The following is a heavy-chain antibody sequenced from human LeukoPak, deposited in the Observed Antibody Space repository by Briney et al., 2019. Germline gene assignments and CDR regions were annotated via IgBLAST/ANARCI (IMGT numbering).Heavy chain of an antibody. V-gene: IGHV3-23*01. J-gene: IGHJ5*02. D-gene: IGHD3-9*01. Sequence: GGSLRLSCAASGFTFSSYAMSWVRQAPGKGLEWVSAISGSGGSTYYADSVKGRFTISRDNSKNTLYLQMNSLRAEDTAVYYCAKMYYDILSGSNNWFDPWGQGTLVTVSS. CDR3: AKMYYDILSGSNNWFDP. CDR1: GFTFSSYA. CDR2: ISGSGGST.